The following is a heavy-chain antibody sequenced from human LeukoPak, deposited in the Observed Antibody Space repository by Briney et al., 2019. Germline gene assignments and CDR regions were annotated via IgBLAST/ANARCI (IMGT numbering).Heavy chain of an antibody. Sequence: SETLSLTCTVSGGSISSGGYYWSWIRQHPGKGLEWIGYIYYSGSTYYNPSLKSRVTISVDTSKNQFSLKLSSVTAADTAVYYCARAGTVATDFDYWGQGTLVTVSS. CDR3: ARAGTVATDFDY. CDR2: IYYSGST. J-gene: IGHJ4*02. D-gene: IGHD4-17*01. CDR1: GGSISSGGYY. V-gene: IGHV4-31*03.